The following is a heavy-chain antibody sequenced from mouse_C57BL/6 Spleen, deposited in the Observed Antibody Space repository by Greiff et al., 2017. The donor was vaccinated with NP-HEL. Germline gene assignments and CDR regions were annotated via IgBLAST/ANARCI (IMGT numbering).Heavy chain of an antibody. CDR1: GFTFNTYA. V-gene: IGHV10-3*01. CDR3: VREGDYYYGLYWYFDV. D-gene: IGHD1-1*01. J-gene: IGHJ1*03. Sequence: EVKVVESGGGLVQPKGSLKLSCAASGFTFNTYAMHWVRQAPGTGLEWVARIRSKSSNYATYYADSVQDRFTISRDDSHSMLYLQMNNLKAEETAMYYCVREGDYYYGLYWYFDVWGTGTTVTVSS. CDR2: IRSKSSNYAT.